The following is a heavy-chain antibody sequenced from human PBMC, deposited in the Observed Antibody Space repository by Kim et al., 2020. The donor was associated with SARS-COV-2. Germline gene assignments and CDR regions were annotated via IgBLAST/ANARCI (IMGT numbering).Heavy chain of an antibody. D-gene: IGHD1-7*01. CDR2: INAGNGNT. V-gene: IGHV1-3*01. CDR1: GYTFTSYA. CDR3: ARDLITGTTDPTRDY. Sequence: ASVKVSCKASGYTFTSYAMHWVRQAPGQRLEWMGWINAGNGNTKYSQKFQGRVTITRDTSASTAYMELSSLRSEDTAVYYCARDLITGTTDPTRDYWGQGTLVTVSS. J-gene: IGHJ4*02.